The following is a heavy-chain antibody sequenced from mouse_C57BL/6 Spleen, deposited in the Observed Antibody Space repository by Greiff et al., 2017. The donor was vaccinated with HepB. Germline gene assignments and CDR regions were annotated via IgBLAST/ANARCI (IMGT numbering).Heavy chain of an antibody. Sequence: QVQLQQSGPGLVQPSQSLSITCTVSGFSLTSYGVHWVRQPPGKGLEWLGVIWSGGSTDYNAAFISRLSISKDNSKSQVFFKMNSLQADDTAIYYCAKKGGYYVGDYAMDYWGQGTSVTVSS. CDR3: AKKGGYYVGDYAMDY. CDR2: IWSGGST. CDR1: GFSLTSYG. V-gene: IGHV2-4*01. J-gene: IGHJ4*01. D-gene: IGHD2-3*01.